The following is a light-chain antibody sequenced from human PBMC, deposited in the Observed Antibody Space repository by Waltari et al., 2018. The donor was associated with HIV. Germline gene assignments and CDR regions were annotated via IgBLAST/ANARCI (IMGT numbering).Light chain of an antibody. CDR3: NTWGTGIHWV. J-gene: IGLJ3*02. CDR2: VNSDGSH. CDR1: TGHSHYA. V-gene: IGLV4-69*01. Sequence: QVVLTQSPSASASLGASVRLTCTLSTGHSHYAITWLQHQPQKGPRYVMKVNSDGSHIRGDGIPDICSASSLGPERDRTISGLQSEEEDDYYCNTWGTGIHWVFGGGTKMTVL.